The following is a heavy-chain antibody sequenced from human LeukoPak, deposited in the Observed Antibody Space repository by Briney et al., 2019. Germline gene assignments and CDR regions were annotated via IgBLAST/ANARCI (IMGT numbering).Heavy chain of an antibody. Sequence: PSETLSLTCTVSGYSISSGYYWGWIRQPPGKGLEWIGSIYHSGGTYYNPSLKSRVTISVDTSKNQFSLKLSSVTAADTAVYYCARFTAAAGIYYYYMDVWGKGTTVTISS. V-gene: IGHV4-38-2*02. CDR1: GYSISSGYY. J-gene: IGHJ6*03. D-gene: IGHD6-13*01. CDR3: ARFTAAAGIYYYYMDV. CDR2: IYHSGGT.